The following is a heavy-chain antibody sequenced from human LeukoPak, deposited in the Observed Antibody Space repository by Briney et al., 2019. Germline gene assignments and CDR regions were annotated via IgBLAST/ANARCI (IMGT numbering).Heavy chain of an antibody. CDR2: ISYDGSNE. V-gene: IGHV3-30*18. Sequence: GTSLRLSCAASGFTFRSYGMHWVRQAPGRGLEWVAVISYDGSNEYYVDPVKGRFNISRDNSKNTLYLQMHGLRVEDTARYYCAKGGNDFYYYGLDVWGQGTTVTVSS. D-gene: IGHD1-1*01. CDR1: GFTFRSYG. CDR3: AKGGNDFYYYGLDV. J-gene: IGHJ6*02.